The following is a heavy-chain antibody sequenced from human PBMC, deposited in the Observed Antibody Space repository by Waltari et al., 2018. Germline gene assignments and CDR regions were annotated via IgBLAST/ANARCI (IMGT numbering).Heavy chain of an antibody. V-gene: IGHV4-39*07. CDR1: GVSISSSSNY. CDR3: ARLDTPGGVDY. D-gene: IGHD1-26*01. CDR2: IYHSGST. Sequence: QLQLQESGPGLVKPSETLSLTCTFSGVSISSSSNYWGWIRQPPGKGLEWIGSIYHSGSTYNKPAHKSRDTIAGDASKNQFSLERSAVTAADTAVYYWARLDTPGGVDYWGQGTLVTVSS. J-gene: IGHJ4*02.